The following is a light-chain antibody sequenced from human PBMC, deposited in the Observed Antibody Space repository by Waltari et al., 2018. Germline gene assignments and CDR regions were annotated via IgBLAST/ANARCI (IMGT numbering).Light chain of an antibody. Sequence: SVLTQPLSASGAPGKPVTITCSGRSSHGYVHLPGRAPPLLIYGGNQRPSGVPARFSGSQSGTSASLAISGLQPDDEGDYYCSAWDDSLKYVAFGGGTKLTV. J-gene: IGLJ2*01. V-gene: IGLV1-44*01. CDR1: SSHG. CDR2: GGN. CDR3: SAWDDSLKYVA.